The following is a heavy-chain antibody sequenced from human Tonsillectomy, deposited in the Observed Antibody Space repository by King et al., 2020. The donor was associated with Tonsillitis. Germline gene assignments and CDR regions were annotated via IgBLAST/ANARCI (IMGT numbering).Heavy chain of an antibody. V-gene: IGHV1-69*01. Sequence: VQLVESGAEVKKPGSSVKVSCRASGGIFSSSAISWVRQAPGQGLVWMGGITPILRTANLAQKFQGRVTISADESTSTAYMELSSLKSQDTAVYYCARGYGSGTYVYWGQGTLVTVSS. D-gene: IGHD3-10*01. CDR2: ITPILRTA. CDR3: ARGYGSGTYVY. CDR1: GGIFSSSA. J-gene: IGHJ4*02.